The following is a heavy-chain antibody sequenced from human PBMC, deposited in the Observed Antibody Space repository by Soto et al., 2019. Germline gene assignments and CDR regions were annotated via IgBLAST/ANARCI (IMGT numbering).Heavy chain of an antibody. V-gene: IGHV1-46*01. D-gene: IGHD3-9*01. Sequence: ASVKVSCKASGYTFTSYYMHWVRQAPGQGLEWMGIINPSGGSTSYAQKFQGRVTMTRDTSTSTVYMELSSLRSEDTAVYYCARDRGERTYYDILTGYYSYYYYGMEVWGQGTTVNVSS. CDR2: INPSGGST. CDR3: ARDRGERTYYDILTGYYSYYYYGMEV. CDR1: GYTFTSYY. J-gene: IGHJ6*01.